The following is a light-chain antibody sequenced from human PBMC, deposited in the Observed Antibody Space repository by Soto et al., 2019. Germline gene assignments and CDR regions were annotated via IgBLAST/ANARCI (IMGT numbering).Light chain of an antibody. CDR2: GAS. J-gene: IGKJ2*01. Sequence: EIVLTQSPGTLSLSPGERATLSCRASQSVSNNYVAWYQRRPGQAPRLLIYGASGRVTGIPDRFSASGSGTDFTLTISRLEPEDSAVYYCQQYGSSYTFGQGTKLEI. V-gene: IGKV3-20*01. CDR3: QQYGSSYT. CDR1: QSVSNNY.